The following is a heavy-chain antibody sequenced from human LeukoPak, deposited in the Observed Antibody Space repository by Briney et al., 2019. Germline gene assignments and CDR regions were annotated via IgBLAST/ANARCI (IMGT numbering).Heavy chain of an antibody. Sequence: GMSLRLSCAASGFTFSIYDMHCVRQAPGKGREGVAVIWDDGINKYYAYSVKGRFTISRDNSKNTLYMQMSSLRAEDTAVYYCARGSGPFYYYMDVWGKGTTVTVSS. V-gene: IGHV3-33*01. CDR3: ARGSGPFYYYMDV. CDR2: IWDDGINK. J-gene: IGHJ6*03. CDR1: GFTFSIYD.